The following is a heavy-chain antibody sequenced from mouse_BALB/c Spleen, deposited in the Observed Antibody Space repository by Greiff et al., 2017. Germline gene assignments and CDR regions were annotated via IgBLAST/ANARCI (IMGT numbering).Heavy chain of an antibody. Sequence: QVQLQQPGAELVRPGASVKLSCKASGYTFTSYWINWVKQRPGQGLEWIGNIYPSDSYTNYNQKFKDKATLTVDKSSSTAYMQLSSPTSEDSAVYYCTRVDSSGYPWFAYWGQGTLVTVSA. CDR1: GYTFTSYW. V-gene: IGHV1-69*02. CDR2: IYPSDSYT. J-gene: IGHJ3*01. CDR3: TRVDSSGYPWFAY. D-gene: IGHD3-2*01.